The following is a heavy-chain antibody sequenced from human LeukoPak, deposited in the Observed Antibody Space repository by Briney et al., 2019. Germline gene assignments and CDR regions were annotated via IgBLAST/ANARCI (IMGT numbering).Heavy chain of an antibody. V-gene: IGHV3-23*01. Sequence: GGSLRLSCAASGFTFSSYAMSWVRQAPGKGLEWISSIGGSGGSTYYADSVKGRFTISRDNSKNTLYMQMNSLRAEDTAVYYCTKEVAAAGYFDYWGQGTLVTVSS. J-gene: IGHJ4*02. CDR2: IGGSGGST. CDR3: TKEVAAAGYFDY. D-gene: IGHD6-13*01. CDR1: GFTFSSYA.